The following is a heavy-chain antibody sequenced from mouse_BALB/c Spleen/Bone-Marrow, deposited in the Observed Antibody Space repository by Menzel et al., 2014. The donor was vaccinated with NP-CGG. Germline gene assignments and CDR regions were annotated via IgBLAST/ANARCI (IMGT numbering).Heavy chain of an antibody. J-gene: IGHJ3*01. V-gene: IGHV1-18*01. CDR3: ARPIYFDYGFAY. CDR1: GYTFTDYN. CDR2: INPNNGGI. D-gene: IGHD2-4*01. Sequence: EVQRVESGPELVKPGASVKIPCKASGYTFTDYNMDWVKQSHGKSLEWIGDINPNNGGIIYNQKFKGKATLTVDKSSSTAYMELRSLTSEDTAVYYCARPIYFDYGFAYWGQGTLVTVSA.